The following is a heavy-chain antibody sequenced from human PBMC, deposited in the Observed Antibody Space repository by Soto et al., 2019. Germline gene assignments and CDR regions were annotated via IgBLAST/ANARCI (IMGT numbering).Heavy chain of an antibody. CDR1: GSSLSSSGMG. D-gene: IGHD3-16*01. CDR3: AHALGGGSSSYFDC. Sequence: QITLKESGPTLVKPTQTLTLTCTFSGSSLSSSGMGVGWIRQPPGKALEWLAVIYWDDDKRYSPSLNSRITITKDTSKNQVVLTMANMDPVDTATYYCAHALGGGSSSYFDCWGQGILVTVSS. CDR2: IYWDDDK. V-gene: IGHV2-5*02. J-gene: IGHJ4*02.